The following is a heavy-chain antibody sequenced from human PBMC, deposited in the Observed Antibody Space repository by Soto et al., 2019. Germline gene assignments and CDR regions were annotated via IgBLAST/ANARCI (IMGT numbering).Heavy chain of an antibody. CDR1: GFTFSSYA. J-gene: IGHJ4*02. CDR2: ISGSGGST. V-gene: IGHV3-23*01. Sequence: GGSLRLSCAASGFTFSSYAMSWVRQAPGKGLEWVSAISGSGGSTYYADSVKGRFTISRDNSKNTLYLQMNSLRAEDTAVYYCAKDPPQVTGDLSCYFDYWGQGTLVTVSS. D-gene: IGHD7-27*01. CDR3: AKDPPQVTGDLSCYFDY.